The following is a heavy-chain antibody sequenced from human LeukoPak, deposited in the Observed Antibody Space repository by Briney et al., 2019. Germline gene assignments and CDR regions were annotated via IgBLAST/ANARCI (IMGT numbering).Heavy chain of an antibody. CDR3: ARDSNWYDAFDI. Sequence: SETLSLTCTVSGGSISSYYWSWIRQPPGKGLEWIGYIHYSGSTNYNPSLKSRVTISVDTSKNQFSLKLSSVTAADTAVYYCARDSNWYDAFDIWGQGTMVTVSS. CDR1: GGSISSYY. D-gene: IGHD6-13*01. V-gene: IGHV4-59*01. J-gene: IGHJ3*02. CDR2: IHYSGST.